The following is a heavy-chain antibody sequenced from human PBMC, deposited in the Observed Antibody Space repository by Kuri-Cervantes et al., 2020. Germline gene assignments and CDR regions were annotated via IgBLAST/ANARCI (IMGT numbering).Heavy chain of an antibody. V-gene: IGHV3-21*01. CDR1: GFTFSSYS. CDR2: ISSSSSYI. Sequence: GGSLRLSCAASGFTFSSYSMNWVRQAPGKGLEWVSSISSSSSYIYYADSVKGRFTISRDNAKNPLYLQMNSLRAEDTAVYYCARDLPQAFMKWLRVSGPDAFDIWGQGTMVTVSS. J-gene: IGHJ3*02. D-gene: IGHD5-12*01. CDR3: ARDLPQAFMKWLRVSGPDAFDI.